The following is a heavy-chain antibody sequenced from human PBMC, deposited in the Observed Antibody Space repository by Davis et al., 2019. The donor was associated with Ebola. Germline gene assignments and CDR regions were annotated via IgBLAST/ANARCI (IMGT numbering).Heavy chain of an antibody. J-gene: IGHJ4*02. CDR1: GFTFSSYW. CDR3: TRDFDWYGGY. CDR2: INSDGSST. V-gene: IGHV3-74*01. Sequence: GESLKISCAASGFTFSSYWMHWVRQAPGKGLVWVSRINSDGSSTSYADSVKGRFTISRDNAKNTLYLQMNSLRAEDTAVYYCTRDFDWYGGYWGQGTLVTVSS. D-gene: IGHD3-9*01.